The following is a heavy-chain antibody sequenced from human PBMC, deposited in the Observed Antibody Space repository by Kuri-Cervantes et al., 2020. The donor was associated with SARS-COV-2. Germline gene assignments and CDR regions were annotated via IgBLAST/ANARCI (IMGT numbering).Heavy chain of an antibody. J-gene: IGHJ3*02. CDR3: ARDGDGEWLVQSGVAFDI. CDR1: GFAFTNYG. CDR2: IYSGGST. D-gene: IGHD6-19*01. Sequence: GGSLRLSCAASGFAFTNYGMHWVRQAPGRGLEWVSVIYSGGSTYYADSVKGRFTISRDNAKNSLYLQMNSLRAEDTAVYYCARDGDGEWLVQSGVAFDIWGQGTMVTVSS. V-gene: IGHV3-NL1*01.